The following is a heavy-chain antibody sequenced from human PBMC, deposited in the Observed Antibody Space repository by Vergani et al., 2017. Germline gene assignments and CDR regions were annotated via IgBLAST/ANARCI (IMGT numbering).Heavy chain of an antibody. CDR3: AKASYPRSSGYLFDY. J-gene: IGHJ4*02. CDR2: ISGSGGST. V-gene: IGHV3-23*01. D-gene: IGHD3-22*01. CDR1: GFTFSSYA. Sequence: EVQLLESGGGLVQPGGSLRLSCAASGFTFSSYAMSWVRQAPGKGLEWVSAISGSGGSTYYADSVKGRFTISRDNSKNTLYLQMNSLRADDTAVYYCAKASYPRSSGYLFDYWGQGILVTVYS.